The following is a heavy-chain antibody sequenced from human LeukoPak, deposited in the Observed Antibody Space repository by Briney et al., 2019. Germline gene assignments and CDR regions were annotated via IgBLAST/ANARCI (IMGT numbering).Heavy chain of an antibody. CDR2: IKYDGYEE. CDR1: GYTFSRYC. V-gene: IGHV3-7*01. CDR3: KSGGAAPGSFDY. D-gene: IGHD1-1*01. Sequence: GGSLRLSCAASGYTFSRYCMSWMRQAPGKGLEWVANIKYDGYEEYYVDSVKGRFTISRDNAKNSLYLQLNSLRVEDTAVYYCKSGGAAPGSFDYWGQGTLVTVSS. J-gene: IGHJ4*02.